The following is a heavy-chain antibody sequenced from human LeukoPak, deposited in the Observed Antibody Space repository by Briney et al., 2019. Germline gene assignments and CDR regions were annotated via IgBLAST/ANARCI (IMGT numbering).Heavy chain of an antibody. Sequence: GGSLRLSCAASGFTFSSYEMNWVRQAPGKGLEWVSYISSSGSTIYYADSVKGRFTISRDNAKNSLYLQMNSLRAEDTAVYYCARDSGFDWFDPWGQGTLVTVSS. CDR2: ISSSGSTI. CDR1: GFTFSSYE. CDR3: ARDSGFDWFDP. D-gene: IGHD3-10*01. V-gene: IGHV3-48*03. J-gene: IGHJ5*02.